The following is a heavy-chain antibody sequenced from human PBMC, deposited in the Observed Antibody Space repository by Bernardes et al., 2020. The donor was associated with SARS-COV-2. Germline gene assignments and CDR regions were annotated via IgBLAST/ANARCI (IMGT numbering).Heavy chain of an antibody. J-gene: IGHJ4*02. CDR1: GFTFSSYA. Sequence: GGSLRLSCAASGFTFSSYAMSWVRQAPGKGLEWVSSIGSSGSPTYYADSVKGRFSISRGNSKNTLYLQMNSLRAEDTALYYCARGASTSWLHYWGQGTLVTVSS. CDR2: IGSSGSPT. V-gene: IGHV3-23*01. D-gene: IGHD6-13*01. CDR3: ARGASTSWLHY.